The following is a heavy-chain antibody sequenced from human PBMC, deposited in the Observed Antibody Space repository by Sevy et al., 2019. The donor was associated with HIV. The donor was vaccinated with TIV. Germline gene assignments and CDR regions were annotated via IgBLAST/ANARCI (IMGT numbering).Heavy chain of an antibody. Sequence: SETLSLTCAVSGASITSYYWNWIRQSPGKGLEWIAYVYHTGTTSYNPSLKSRVSTSLDTSRSQFSLTMYSVTAADPAIYYCARARRRPPVVDSNWYFDVWGRGTLVTVSS. D-gene: IGHD3-22*01. J-gene: IGHJ2*01. CDR3: ARARRRPPVVDSNWYFDV. V-gene: IGHV4-59*12. CDR1: GASITSYY. CDR2: VYHTGTT.